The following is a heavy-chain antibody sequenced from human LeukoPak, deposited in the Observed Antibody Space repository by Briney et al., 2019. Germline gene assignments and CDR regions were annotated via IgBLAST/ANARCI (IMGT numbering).Heavy chain of an antibody. Sequence: GGSLRLSCAASGFTFSTYAMHWVRQAPGKGLEWVAFIRSDESIKYYADSVEGRFTISRDNSKNTLYLQMDSLRPEDTAVYFCAKESTSSCPFAYWGQGTLATVSS. D-gene: IGHD2-2*01. J-gene: IGHJ4*02. CDR1: GFTFSTYA. CDR3: AKESTSSCPFAY. CDR2: IRSDESIK. V-gene: IGHV3-30*02.